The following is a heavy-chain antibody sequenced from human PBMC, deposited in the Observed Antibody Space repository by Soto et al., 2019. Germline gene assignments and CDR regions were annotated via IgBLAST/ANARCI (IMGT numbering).Heavy chain of an antibody. D-gene: IGHD2-15*01. CDR2: ISYDGSNK. J-gene: IGHJ3*02. CDR3: AGKDRHYSCPDNDAFDI. V-gene: IGHV3-30*03. Sequence: GGSLRLSCAASGFTFSSYGMHWVRQAPGKGLEWVAVISYDGSNKYYADSVKGRFTISRDNSKNTLYLQMNSLRAEDTAVYYCAGKDRHYSCPDNDAFDIWGQGTMVTVSS. CDR1: GFTFSSYG.